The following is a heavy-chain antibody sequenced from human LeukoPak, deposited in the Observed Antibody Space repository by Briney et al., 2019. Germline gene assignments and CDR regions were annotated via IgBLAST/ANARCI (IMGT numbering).Heavy chain of an antibody. J-gene: IGHJ5*02. D-gene: IGHD2-15*01. CDR2: IYYSGNT. V-gene: IGHV4-39*01. Sequence: PSETLSLTCTVSGGSISGSSYYWGWIRQPPGKGLERIGSIYYSGNTYYNPSLKSRVTISVDTSKNQFSLKLSSITASDTAMYYCARHPLRLNWFDPWGQGTLVTVSS. CDR3: ARHPLRLNWFDP. CDR1: GGSISGSSYY.